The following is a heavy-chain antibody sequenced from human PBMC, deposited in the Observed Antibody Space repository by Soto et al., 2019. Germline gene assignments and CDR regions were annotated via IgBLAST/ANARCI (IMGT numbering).Heavy chain of an antibody. V-gene: IGHV3-74*01. J-gene: IGHJ4*02. D-gene: IGHD3-22*01. CDR3: ARERGGYYYDSSGFDY. Sequence: GGSLRLSCAASGFTFSSYWMHWVRQAPGKGLVWVSRINSDGSSTSYADSVKGRFTISRDNARNTLYLQMNSLRAEDTAVYYCARERGGYYYDSSGFDYWGQGTLVTVSS. CDR2: INSDGSST. CDR1: GFTFSSYW.